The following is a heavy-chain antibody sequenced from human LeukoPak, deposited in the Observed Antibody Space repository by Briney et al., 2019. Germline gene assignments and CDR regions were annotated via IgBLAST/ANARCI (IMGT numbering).Heavy chain of an antibody. Sequence: GASVKVSCKASGGTFSSYAITWVRQAPGQGLEWMGRIIPILGIANYAQKFQGRVTIIADKSTSTAYMELSSLRSEDTAVYYCARDLYSGYEGNAFDIWGQGTMVTVSS. V-gene: IGHV1-69*04. J-gene: IGHJ3*02. D-gene: IGHD5-12*01. CDR2: IIPILGIA. CDR1: GGTFSSYA. CDR3: ARDLYSGYEGNAFDI.